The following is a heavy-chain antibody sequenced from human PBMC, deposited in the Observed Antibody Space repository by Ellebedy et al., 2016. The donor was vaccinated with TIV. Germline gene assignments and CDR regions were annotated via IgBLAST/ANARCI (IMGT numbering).Heavy chain of an antibody. CDR3: ARRYSSGPYGMDV. Sequence: ASVKVSCKASGGTFSSYAISWVRQAPGQGLEWMGWMNPNSGNTGYAQKFQGRVTMTRNTSISTAYMELSSLRSEDTAVYYCARRYSSGPYGMDVWGQGTTVTVSS. V-gene: IGHV1-8*02. J-gene: IGHJ6*02. D-gene: IGHD6-19*01. CDR2: MNPNSGNT. CDR1: GGTFSSYA.